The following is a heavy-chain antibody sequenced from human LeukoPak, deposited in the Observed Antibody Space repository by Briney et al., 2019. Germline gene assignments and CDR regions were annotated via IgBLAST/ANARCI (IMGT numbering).Heavy chain of an antibody. Sequence: PGGSLRLSCAASGFTFSSYARSWVRQAPGKGLEWVSAISGSGGSTYYADSVKGRFTISRDNSKNTLYLQMNSLRAEDTAVYYCAKAATVTTYYYYYYYMDVWGKGTTVTVSS. V-gene: IGHV3-23*01. D-gene: IGHD4-17*01. CDR3: AKAATVTTYYYYYYYMDV. CDR1: GFTFSSYA. CDR2: ISGSGGST. J-gene: IGHJ6*03.